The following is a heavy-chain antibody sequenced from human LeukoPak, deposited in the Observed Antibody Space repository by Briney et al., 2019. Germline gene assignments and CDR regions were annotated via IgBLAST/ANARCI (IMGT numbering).Heavy chain of an antibody. D-gene: IGHD3-10*01. CDR3: ARTRRTTGSYYFDY. V-gene: IGHV4-34*01. Sequence: SETLCLTCAVYGGSFSGSFWSWIRQPPGKGLEWIGQINHSGGTNYNPSLKSRVTMSVDTSKNQFSLNLSSVTAADTAVYYCARTRRTTGSYYFDYWGQGTLVTVSS. CDR1: GGSFSGSF. CDR2: INHSGGT. J-gene: IGHJ4*02.